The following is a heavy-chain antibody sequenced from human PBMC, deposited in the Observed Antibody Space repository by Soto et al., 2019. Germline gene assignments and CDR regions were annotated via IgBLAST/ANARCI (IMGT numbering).Heavy chain of an antibody. D-gene: IGHD6-13*01. Sequence: EVQLVESGGGLGKPGESLRLSCAASGFTLRSHAMNWVRQAPGKGLEWVSSISSDSSYKYYTGSVKGRFTVSRDNAKNSLYLQMDSLRAEDTAVYYCARGSCTRSSCDIGGFYYYGMDVWGQGATVTVSS. CDR3: ARGSCTRSSCDIGGFYYYGMDV. CDR2: ISSDSSYK. J-gene: IGHJ6*02. V-gene: IGHV3-21*01. CDR1: GFTLRSHA.